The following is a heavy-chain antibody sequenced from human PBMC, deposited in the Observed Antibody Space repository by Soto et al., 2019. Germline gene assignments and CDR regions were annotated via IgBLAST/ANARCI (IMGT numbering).Heavy chain of an antibody. J-gene: IGHJ4*02. CDR1: GGSISSSSYY. D-gene: IGHD5-12*01. CDR3: ARSRRDVVATAPFGY. CDR2: IYYSGST. V-gene: IGHV4-39*01. Sequence: SETLSLTCTVSGGSISSSSYYWGWIRQPPGKGLEWIGSIYYSGSTYYNPSLKSRVTISVDTSKNQFSLKLSSVTAADTAVYYCARSRRDVVATAPFGYWGQGTLVTVSS.